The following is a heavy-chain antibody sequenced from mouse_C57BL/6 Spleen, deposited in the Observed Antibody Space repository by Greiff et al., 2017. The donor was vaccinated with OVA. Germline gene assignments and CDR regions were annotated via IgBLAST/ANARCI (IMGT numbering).Heavy chain of an antibody. CDR3: ARRGDYDRGAMDY. CDR2: IDPSDSET. D-gene: IGHD2-4*01. Sequence: QVQLQQPGAELVRPGSSVKLSCKASGYTFTSYWMHWVKQRPIQGLEWIGNIDPSDSETHYNQKFKDKATLTVDKSSSTAYMQLSSLTSEDSAVYYCARRGDYDRGAMDYWGQGTSVTVSS. CDR1: GYTFTSYW. V-gene: IGHV1-52*01. J-gene: IGHJ4*01.